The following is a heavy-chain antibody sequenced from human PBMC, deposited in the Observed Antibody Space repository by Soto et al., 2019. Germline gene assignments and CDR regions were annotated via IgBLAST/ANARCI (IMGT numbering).Heavy chain of an antibody. CDR3: ARWRGYSGYDWVGYYYGMDV. V-gene: IGHV4-59*01. CDR2: IYYSGST. J-gene: IGHJ6*02. Sequence: SETLSLTCTVSGGSISSYYWSWIRQPPGKGLEWIGYIYYSGSTNYNPSLKSRVTISVDTSKNQFSLKLSSVTAADAAVYYCARWRGYSGYDWVGYYYGMDVWGQGTTVTVSS. D-gene: IGHD5-12*01. CDR1: GGSISSYY.